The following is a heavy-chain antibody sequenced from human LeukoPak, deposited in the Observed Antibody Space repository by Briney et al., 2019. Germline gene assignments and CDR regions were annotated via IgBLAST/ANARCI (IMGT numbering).Heavy chain of an antibody. CDR2: TNPNSGDK. Sequence: GASVNVSCKASGYTFTGYYMHWVRQAPAQGLEGMGWTNPNSGDKNYAQKFQGRVTMTRDTSINTAYMELSRLRSDDTAVYSCARDSLYNWNYDCDYWGQGTLVSVSS. CDR3: ARDSLYNWNYDCDY. V-gene: IGHV1-2*02. J-gene: IGHJ4*02. CDR1: GYTFTGYY. D-gene: IGHD1-7*01.